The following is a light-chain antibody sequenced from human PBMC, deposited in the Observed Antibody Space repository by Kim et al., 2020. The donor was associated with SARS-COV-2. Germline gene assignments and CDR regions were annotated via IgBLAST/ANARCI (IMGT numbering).Light chain of an antibody. V-gene: IGKV3-20*01. CDR3: QQYGGSPT. CDR2: GAS. CDR1: QSVRSSS. Sequence: SLSPGERATLSCRASQSVRSSSLAWYQQKPGQAPRLLIYGASSRATGIPDRFSGSGSGTDFTLTISRLESEDSAVYYCQQYGGSPTFGQGTKVDIK. J-gene: IGKJ1*01.